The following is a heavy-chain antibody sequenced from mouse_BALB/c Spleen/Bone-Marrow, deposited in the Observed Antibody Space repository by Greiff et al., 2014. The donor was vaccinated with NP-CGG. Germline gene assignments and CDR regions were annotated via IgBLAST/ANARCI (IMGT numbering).Heavy chain of an antibody. D-gene: IGHD4-1*01. CDR1: GYTFTSYW. CDR3: ARGWDWFAY. CDR2: IYPGDGDT. Sequence: VQLQQSGAELAIPGASVKLSCKASGYTFTSYWMQWVKQRPGQGLEWIGAIYPGDGDTRYTQKFKGKATLTADRSSSTAYMQLSSLASEDSAVYYCARGWDWFAYWGQGTLVTVSA. V-gene: IGHV1-87*01. J-gene: IGHJ3*01.